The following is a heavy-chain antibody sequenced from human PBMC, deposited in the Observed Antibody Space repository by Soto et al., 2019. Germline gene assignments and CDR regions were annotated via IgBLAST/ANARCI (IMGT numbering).Heavy chain of an antibody. D-gene: IGHD2-15*01. J-gene: IGHJ4*02. CDR1: GYPFDTYG. V-gene: IGHV1-18*01. CDR3: ARGGLRLQMGNRPFDY. Sequence: GASVKVSCKASGYPFDTYGINWVRQAPGQRPEWMGWISAYNGQTDYAQNFQGRVTMATDTSTNTAYMELSSLRSEDTAVYYCARGGLRLQMGNRPFDYSGQGTLVTVSS. CDR2: ISAYNGQT.